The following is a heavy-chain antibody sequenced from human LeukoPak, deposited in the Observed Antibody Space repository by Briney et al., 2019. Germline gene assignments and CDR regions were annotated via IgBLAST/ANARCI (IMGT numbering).Heavy chain of an antibody. CDR3: AKASWVSSTDAVR. V-gene: IGHV1-69*05. CDR2: IIPIFGTA. CDR1: GGTFSSYA. J-gene: IGHJ4*02. Sequence: ASVKVSCKASGGTFSSYAISWVRQAPGQGLEWMGGIIPIFGTANYAQKFQGRVTITTDESTSTAYMELNNLRVEDTAIYYCAKASWVSSTDAVRWGQGTLVTVSS. D-gene: IGHD3-16*01.